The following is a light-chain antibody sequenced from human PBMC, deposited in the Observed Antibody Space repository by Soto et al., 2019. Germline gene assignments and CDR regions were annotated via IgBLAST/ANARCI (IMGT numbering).Light chain of an antibody. J-gene: IGKJ4*01. Sequence: EIVLTQSPAALSVSPGERVTLSCRASQGIGDTLAWYQQKPGQTPRLLIYDSSTRAIGIPIRFSGSRSGTEFILTINGLQVEDFAVYYCQRYNNWPLTFGGGTKVEIK. CDR1: QGIGDT. CDR2: DSS. CDR3: QRYNNWPLT. V-gene: IGKV3-15*01.